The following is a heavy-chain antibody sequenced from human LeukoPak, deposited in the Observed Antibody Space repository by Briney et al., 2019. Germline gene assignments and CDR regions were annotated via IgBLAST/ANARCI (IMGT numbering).Heavy chain of an antibody. CDR1: GFTFSDYY. J-gene: IGHJ5*02. Sequence: PGESLRLSCAAPGFTFSDYYMSWIRQAPGKGLEWVSYISSSGSTIYYADSVKGRFTISRDNAKNSLYLQMNSLRAEDTAVYYCARDAVLRYFDWLVPWFDPWGQGTLVTVSS. D-gene: IGHD3-9*01. V-gene: IGHV3-11*04. CDR3: ARDAVLRYFDWLVPWFDP. CDR2: ISSSGSTI.